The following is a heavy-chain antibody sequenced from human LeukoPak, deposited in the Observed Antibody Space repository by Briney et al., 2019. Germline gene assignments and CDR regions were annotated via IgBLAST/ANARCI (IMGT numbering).Heavy chain of an antibody. CDR2: INPNSGGT. V-gene: IGHV1-2*02. J-gene: IGHJ4*02. Sequence: ASEKVSCKASGYTFTGYYMHWVRQAPGQGLEWMGWINPNSGGTNYAQKFQGRVTMTRDTSISTAYMELSRLRSDDTAVYYCARGEWFGESHFDYWGQGTLVTVSS. CDR3: ARGEWFGESHFDY. CDR1: GYTFTGYY. D-gene: IGHD3-10*01.